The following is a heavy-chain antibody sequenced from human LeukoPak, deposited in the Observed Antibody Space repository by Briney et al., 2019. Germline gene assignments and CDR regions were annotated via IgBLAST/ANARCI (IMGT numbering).Heavy chain of an antibody. CDR1: GGSFSGYY. CDR3: ARGGEQLVSKVRTEDVDY. CDR2: INHSGST. D-gene: IGHD6-6*01. V-gene: IGHV4-34*01. Sequence: SETLSLTCAVYGGSFSGYYWSWIRQPPGKGLEWIGEINHSGSTNYNPSLKSRVTISVDMSKNQFSLKLSSVTTADTAVDYCARGGEQLVSKVRTEDVDYWGQGTLVTVSS. J-gene: IGHJ4*02.